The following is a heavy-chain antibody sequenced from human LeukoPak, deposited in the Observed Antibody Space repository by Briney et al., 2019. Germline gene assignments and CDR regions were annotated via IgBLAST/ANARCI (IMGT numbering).Heavy chain of an antibody. J-gene: IGHJ5*02. CDR3: ARDRYSSGWYDGWFDP. CDR2: IWYDGSNK. D-gene: IGHD6-19*01. V-gene: IGHV3-33*01. CDR1: GFTFSSYG. Sequence: PGGSLRLSCAASGFTFSSYGMHWVRQAPGKGLEWVAVIWYDGSNKYYADSVKGRFTISRDNSKNTLYLQMNSLRAEDTAVYYCARDRYSSGWYDGWFDPWGQGTLVTVSS.